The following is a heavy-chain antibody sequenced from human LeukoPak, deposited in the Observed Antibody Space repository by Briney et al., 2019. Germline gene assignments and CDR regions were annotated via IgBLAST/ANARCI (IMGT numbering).Heavy chain of an antibody. Sequence: PSETLSLTCTVSGGSISSYYWSWIRQPPGKGLEWIGYIYYSGSTNYNPSLKSRVTISVDTSKNQFSLKLSSVTAADTAVYYCASGVTIFGVVTGSLYYYYMDVWGKGTTVTVSS. CDR1: GGSISSYY. CDR3: ASGVTIFGVVTGSLYYYYMDV. CDR2: IYYSGST. V-gene: IGHV4-59*01. J-gene: IGHJ6*03. D-gene: IGHD3-3*01.